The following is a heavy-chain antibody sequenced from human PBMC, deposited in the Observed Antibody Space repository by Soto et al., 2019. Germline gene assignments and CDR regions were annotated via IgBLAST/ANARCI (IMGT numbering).Heavy chain of an antibody. Sequence: SQTQSLTCALSADSIGSYSWNWIRQTAGRGLEWIGRVYPSGHTQYRSSFEARVTVSVDMSTNQFFLELRSVTGADTAVYYGAGESGENWSYEAYWGQGTQVTVSS. D-gene: IGHD1-7*01. J-gene: IGHJ4*02. V-gene: IGHV4-4*07. CDR3: AGESGENWSYEAY. CDR2: VYPSGHT. CDR1: ADSIGSYS.